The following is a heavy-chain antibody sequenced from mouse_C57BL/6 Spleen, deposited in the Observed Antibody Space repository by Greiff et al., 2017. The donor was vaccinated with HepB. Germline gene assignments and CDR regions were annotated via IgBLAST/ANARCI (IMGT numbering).Heavy chain of an antibody. D-gene: IGHD2-4*01. Sequence: EVKLQQSGPELVKPGASVKISCKASGYTFTDYYMNWVKQSHGKSLEWIGDINPNNGGTSYNQKFKGKATLTVDKSSSTAYMELRSLTSEDSAVYYCASWGITTDYAMDYWGQGTSVTVSS. V-gene: IGHV1-26*01. CDR3: ASWGITTDYAMDY. CDR2: INPNNGGT. CDR1: GYTFTDYY. J-gene: IGHJ4*01.